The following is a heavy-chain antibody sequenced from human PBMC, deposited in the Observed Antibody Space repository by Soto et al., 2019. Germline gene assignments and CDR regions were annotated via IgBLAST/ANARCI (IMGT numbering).Heavy chain of an antibody. D-gene: IGHD7-27*01. Sequence: GASVKVSCKASGYTFTSYYMHWVRQAPGLGLEWMGIINPSGGSTSYAQKFQGRVTMTWDTSTSTVYMELSSLRSEDTAVYYCARDPKTSGGQHWAFNYFDSWGQGTLVTVSS. CDR1: GYTFTSYY. V-gene: IGHV1-46*01. CDR2: INPSGGST. J-gene: IGHJ4*02. CDR3: ARDPKTSGGQHWAFNYFDS.